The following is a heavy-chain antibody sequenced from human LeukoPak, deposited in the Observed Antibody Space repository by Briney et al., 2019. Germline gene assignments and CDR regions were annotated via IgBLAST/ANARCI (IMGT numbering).Heavy chain of an antibody. D-gene: IGHD3-3*01. CDR3: ARDPLYYDFWSGYYC. J-gene: IGHJ4*02. CDR2: IYSGGST. Sequence: PGGSLRLSCAASGFTVSSNYMSWVRQAPGKGLEWVSVIYSGGSTYYADSVKGRFTISRDNAKNSLYLQMNSLRAEDTAVYYCARDPLYYDFWSGYYCWGQGTLVTVSS. V-gene: IGHV3-53*01. CDR1: GFTVSSNY.